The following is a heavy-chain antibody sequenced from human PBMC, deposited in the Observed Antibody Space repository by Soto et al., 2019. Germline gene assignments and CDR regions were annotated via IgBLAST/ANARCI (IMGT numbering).Heavy chain of an antibody. Sequence: SETLSLTCAVYGGSFSAYYWSWIRQPPGKGLEWIGEINHSASTNYNPSLKSRVTISVDTSKNQFSLKLSSVTAADTAVYYCARGQSSLLLDCWGQGILVTVSS. CDR1: GGSFSAYY. D-gene: IGHD2-8*02. J-gene: IGHJ4*02. CDR2: INHSAST. V-gene: IGHV4-34*01. CDR3: ARGQSSLLLDC.